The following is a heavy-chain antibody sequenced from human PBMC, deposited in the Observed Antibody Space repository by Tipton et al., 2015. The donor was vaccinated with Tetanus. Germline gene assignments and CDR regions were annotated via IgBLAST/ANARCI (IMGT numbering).Heavy chain of an antibody. CDR3: ARFYCGGARHSPYYNAMDV. CDR2: VYLSGST. D-gene: IGHD2-21*02. CDR1: GYSVGRGTDY. J-gene: IGHJ6*02. Sequence: TLSLTCSVSGYSVGRGTDYWTWIRQPPGKGLEWIGHVYLSGSTYYNPSLESRLTLSVDESNNRFSLQLKSVTTADTAVYYCARFYCGGARHSPYYNAMDVWGQGTTVTVSS. V-gene: IGHV4-61*01.